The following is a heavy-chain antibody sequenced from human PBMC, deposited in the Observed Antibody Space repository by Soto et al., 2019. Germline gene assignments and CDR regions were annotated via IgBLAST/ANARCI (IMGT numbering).Heavy chain of an antibody. J-gene: IGHJ4*02. CDR2: ISFDGSNK. CDR3: ARDRYYYDTSGYYWY. Sequence: PGGSLRLSCAASGFTFSSYAMHWVRQAPGKGLEWVAFISFDGSNKYYADSVKGRFTISRDNSKNTLYLQMNSLRAEDTAVYYCARDRYYYDTSGYYWYWGQGTLVTVSS. V-gene: IGHV3-30-3*01. D-gene: IGHD3-22*01. CDR1: GFTFSSYA.